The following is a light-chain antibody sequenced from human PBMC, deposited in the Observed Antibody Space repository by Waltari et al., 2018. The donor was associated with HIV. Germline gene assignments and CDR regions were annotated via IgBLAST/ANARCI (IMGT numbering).Light chain of an antibody. CDR3: CSSAGKYTFV. J-gene: IGLJ1*01. CDR2: DLI. CDR1: TNDVGAYNY. V-gene: IGLV2-11*01. Sequence: QSALTQSRSVSGSPGQSLTISCPGTTNDVGAYNYVSWYQQHPGRAPKLLIFDLIKRPSGVPDRFSGSKSGNTASLTISGLQAEDEADYYCCSSAGKYTFVFGTGTKVTVL.